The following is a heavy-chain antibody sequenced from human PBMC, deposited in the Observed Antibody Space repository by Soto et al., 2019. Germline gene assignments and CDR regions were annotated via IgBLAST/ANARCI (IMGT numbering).Heavy chain of an antibody. Sequence: SETLSLTCTVSGGSISSSSYYWGWIRQPPGKGLEWIGSIYYSGSTYYNPSLKSRVTISVDTSKNQFSLKLSSVTAADTAVYYCARRVTMVRGVQYYYGMDVWGQRTTVTVSS. CDR1: GGSISSSSYY. CDR2: IYYSGST. D-gene: IGHD3-10*01. CDR3: ARRVTMVRGVQYYYGMDV. J-gene: IGHJ6*02. V-gene: IGHV4-39*01.